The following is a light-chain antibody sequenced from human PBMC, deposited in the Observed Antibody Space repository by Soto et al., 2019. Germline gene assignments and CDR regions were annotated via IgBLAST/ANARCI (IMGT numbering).Light chain of an antibody. V-gene: IGLV2-18*02. J-gene: IGLJ1*01. CDR2: EVS. Sequence: QSVLTQPPSVSGSPGKSVALSFTGTSSVVGSYNRVSWYQQPPGAAPKLMIYEVSNRPSGVPDRFSGSKSGNTASLTISGLQAEDEADYYCNSYTGSSTYVFGTGTKVTVL. CDR3: NSYTGSSTYV. CDR1: SSVVGSYNR.